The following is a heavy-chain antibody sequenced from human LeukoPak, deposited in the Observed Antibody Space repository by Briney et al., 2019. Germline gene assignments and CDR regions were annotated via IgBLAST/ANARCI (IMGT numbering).Heavy chain of an antibody. J-gene: IGHJ4*02. CDR2: ILYDGNSK. V-gene: IGHV3-30*02. Sequence: GGSLRLSCAASGFTFSDYYMGWVRQAPGKGLEWVALILYDGNSKFYMDSVKGRFTISRDNSKNTLYLQMNSLRTEDTAVYYCAKRDLTTEFDYWGQGTLVTVSS. CDR1: GFTFSDYY. D-gene: IGHD4-17*01. CDR3: AKRDLTTEFDY.